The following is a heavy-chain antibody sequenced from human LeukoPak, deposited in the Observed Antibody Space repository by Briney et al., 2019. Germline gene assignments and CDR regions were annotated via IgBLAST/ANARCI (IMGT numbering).Heavy chain of an antibody. Sequence: GGSLRLSCAASGFTFSSYGMHWVRQAPGKGLEWVAFIRYDGSNKYYADSVKGRFTISRDNSKNTLYLQMNSLRAEDTAVYYCAGERTPKPYYGSGTYDRYFDHWGQGTLVTVSS. V-gene: IGHV3-30*02. CDR3: AGERTPKPYYGSGTYDRYFDH. J-gene: IGHJ4*02. CDR2: IRYDGSNK. CDR1: GFTFSSYG. D-gene: IGHD3-10*01.